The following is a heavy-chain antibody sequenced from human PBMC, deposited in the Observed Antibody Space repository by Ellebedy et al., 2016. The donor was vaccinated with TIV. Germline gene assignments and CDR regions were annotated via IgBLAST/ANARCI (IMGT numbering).Heavy chain of an antibody. CDR3: ARAPLDDFEIDY. CDR1: GYTFSNFY. V-gene: IGHV1-46*01. J-gene: IGHJ4*02. Sequence: AASVKVSCKASGYTFSNFYIHWVRQAPGQGLEWMGVIDPSGGTTFFAQNFQGRVTMTGDTSTNTTYMDLSGLRYVDTALYYCARAPLDDFEIDYWGQGTLVTVSS. CDR2: IDPSGGTT. D-gene: IGHD2-21*02.